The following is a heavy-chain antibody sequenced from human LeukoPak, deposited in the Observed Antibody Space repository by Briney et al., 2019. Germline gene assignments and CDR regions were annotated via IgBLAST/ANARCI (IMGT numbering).Heavy chain of an antibody. V-gene: IGHV4-59*08. D-gene: IGHD6-19*01. CDR1: GGSMSSYY. Sequence: AETLSLTCTVSGGSMSSYYWSWIRQPPGKGLEWIGYIYYSGSTRYNPSLKSRVSISVDTSKNQFSLNLNSVTAADTAVYFCARGPQQYSSGWYYFDSWGQGTLVTVSS. CDR3: ARGPQQYSSGWYYFDS. J-gene: IGHJ4*02. CDR2: IYYSGST.